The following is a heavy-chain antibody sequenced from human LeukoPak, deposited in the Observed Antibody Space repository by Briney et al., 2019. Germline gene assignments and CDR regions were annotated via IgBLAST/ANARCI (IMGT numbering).Heavy chain of an antibody. CDR1: GGSISNYY. V-gene: IGHV4-59*12. CDR3: ARDSSYGSGSYDYFDS. CDR2: IFYSGST. Sequence: KPSETLSLTCTVSGGSISNYYWSWIRQPPGKGLEWIGYIFYSGSTKYNPSLKSRVTISVDTSKNQFSLKLNSVTAADTAMYFCARDSSYGSGSYDYFDSWGQGILVTVSS. D-gene: IGHD3-10*01. J-gene: IGHJ4*02.